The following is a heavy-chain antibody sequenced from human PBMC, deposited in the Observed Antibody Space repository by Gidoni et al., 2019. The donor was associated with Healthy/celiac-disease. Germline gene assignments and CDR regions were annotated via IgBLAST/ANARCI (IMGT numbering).Heavy chain of an antibody. J-gene: IGHJ4*02. Sequence: QVQLVQSGAEVKKPGASVKVSCKASGYTFTTYGISWVRQAPGQGLEWMGWISAYNGNTNYAQKLQGRVTMTTDTSTNIAYMDLRSLRSDDTAVYYCARAIERLGYCSTTSCYGFDYWGQGTLVTVSS. D-gene: IGHD2-2*01. CDR2: ISAYNGNT. CDR3: ARAIERLGYCSTTSCYGFDY. CDR1: GYTFTTYG. V-gene: IGHV1-18*01.